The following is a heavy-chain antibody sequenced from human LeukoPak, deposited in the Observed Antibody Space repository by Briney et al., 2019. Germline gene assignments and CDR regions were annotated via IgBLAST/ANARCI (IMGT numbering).Heavy chain of an antibody. CDR2: IYWNDDK. V-gene: IGHV2-5*01. CDR3: AHIPYYYDSSGYSDAFDI. CDR1: GGSISSGDYY. D-gene: IGHD3-22*01. Sequence: QTLSLTCTVSGGSISSGDYYWSWIRQPPGKALEWLALIYWNDDKRYSPSLESRLTITKDISKNQVVLTMTNMDPVDTATYYCAHIPYYYDSSGYSDAFDIWGQGTMVTVSS. J-gene: IGHJ3*02.